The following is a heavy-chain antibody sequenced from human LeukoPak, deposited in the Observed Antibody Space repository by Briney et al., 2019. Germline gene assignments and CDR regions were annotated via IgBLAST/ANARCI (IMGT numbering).Heavy chain of an antibody. Sequence: GSLRLSCAASGFTVSSNYMSWVRQAPGKGLEWVSVIYSGGSTYYADSVRGRFTISRDNSKNTLYLQMNSLGAEDTAVYYCARVSYYDSSGYYFLSYVDYWGQGTLVTVSS. CDR2: IYSGGST. V-gene: IGHV3-53*01. CDR3: ARVSYYDSSGYYFLSYVDY. CDR1: GFTVSSNY. D-gene: IGHD3-22*01. J-gene: IGHJ4*02.